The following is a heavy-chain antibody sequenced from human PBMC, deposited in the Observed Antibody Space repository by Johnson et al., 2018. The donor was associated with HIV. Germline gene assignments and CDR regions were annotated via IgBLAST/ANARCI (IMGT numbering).Heavy chain of an antibody. J-gene: IGHJ3*02. Sequence: VQLVESGGGLIQPGGSLRLSCAASGFSVSTYDMHWVRQAPGKGLAWVSVIYSGGSTYYADSVKGRFTISRDNSKNTLYLQMNSLRAEDTAVYYCAKEEGIAAAGGAVDIWGQGTMVTVSS. CDR3: AKEEGIAAAGGAVDI. D-gene: IGHD6-13*01. CDR1: GFSVSTYD. CDR2: IYSGGST. V-gene: IGHV3-53*01.